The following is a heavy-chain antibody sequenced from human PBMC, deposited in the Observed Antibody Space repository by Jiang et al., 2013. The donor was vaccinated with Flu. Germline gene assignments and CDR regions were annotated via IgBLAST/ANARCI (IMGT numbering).Heavy chain of an antibody. CDR2: INHSGST. Sequence: LLKPSETLSLTCAVYGGSFSGYYWSWIRQPPGKGLEWIGEINHSGSTNYNPSLKSRVTISVDTSKNQFSLKLSSVTAADTAVYYCARMGREAAADFDYWGQGTLVTVSS. CDR3: ARMGREAAADFDY. J-gene: IGHJ4*02. CDR1: GGSFSGYY. V-gene: IGHV4-34*01. D-gene: IGHD6-13*01.